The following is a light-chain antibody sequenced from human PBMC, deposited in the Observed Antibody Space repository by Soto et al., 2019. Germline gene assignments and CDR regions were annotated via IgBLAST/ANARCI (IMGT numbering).Light chain of an antibody. J-gene: IGLJ2*01. CDR2: EVA. V-gene: IGLV2-14*03. Sequence: QSALTQPASVSGSPGQSITISCTGTNSDVGAYPYVSWYQQHPGNAPKLLIYEVADRPSGVSDRFSGSKSGNTASLTISALRGEDEAVYYCSSYSTSGTNVIFGGGTKVTFL. CDR3: SSYSTSGTNVI. CDR1: NSDVGAYPY.